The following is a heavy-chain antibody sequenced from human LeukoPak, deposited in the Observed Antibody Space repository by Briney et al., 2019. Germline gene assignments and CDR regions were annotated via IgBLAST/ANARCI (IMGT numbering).Heavy chain of an antibody. CDR1: GFTFSTYW. D-gene: IGHD5-24*01. CDR2: VDANGSTT. CDR3: ARGFDGYPFGWWFDP. Sequence: GGSLRLSCVVSGFTFSTYWMHWVRQAPGKGLVWVSRVDANGSTTIYADSVKGRFTISRDNGINTVYLQMNSLRAEDTAVYYCARGFDGYPFGWWFDPWGQGTLVTVSS. V-gene: IGHV3-74*01. J-gene: IGHJ5*02.